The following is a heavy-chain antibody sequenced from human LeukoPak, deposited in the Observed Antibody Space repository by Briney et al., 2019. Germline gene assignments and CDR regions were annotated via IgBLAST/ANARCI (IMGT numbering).Heavy chain of an antibody. J-gene: IGHJ5*02. Sequence: PGGSLRLSCAASGFTFSNAWMSWVRQAPGKGLEWVGRIKSKTDGGTTDYAAPVKGRFTISRDDSKNTLHLQMNSLKTEDTAVYYCTTLTRSGSYSGDWFDPWGQGTLVTVSS. V-gene: IGHV3-15*01. CDR1: GFTFSNAW. CDR2: IKSKTDGGTT. D-gene: IGHD1-26*01. CDR3: TTLTRSGSYSGDWFDP.